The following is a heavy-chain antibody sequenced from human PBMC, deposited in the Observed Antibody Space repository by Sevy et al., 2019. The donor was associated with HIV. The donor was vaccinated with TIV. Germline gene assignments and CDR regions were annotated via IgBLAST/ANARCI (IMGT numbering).Heavy chain of an antibody. CDR3: ARLFSCGGDCYYLDY. CDR2: TSHDGKYN. D-gene: IGHD2-21*02. V-gene: IGHV3-30*04. J-gene: IGHJ4*02. CDR1: GFTFSSYD. Sequence: GGSLRLSCAGSGFTFSSYDMHWVRQAPGKGLEWVAVTSHDGKYNNYADSVKVRFTISRDNFKNTLYLQMTSLRVEDTAVYFCARLFSCGGDCYYLDYWGQGALVTVSS.